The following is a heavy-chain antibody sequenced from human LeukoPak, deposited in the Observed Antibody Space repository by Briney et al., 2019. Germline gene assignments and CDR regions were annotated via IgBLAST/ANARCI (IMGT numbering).Heavy chain of an antibody. CDR1: GYTFTAYY. V-gene: IGHV1-2*02. CDR3: AREREISYGSGRYTLSNWFDP. Sequence: ASVKVSCKASGYTFTAYYIHWVRQAPGQGLQWMGWINPNSGGTNYAQKFQGRVTMTRDTSISTAYMELSRLRSDDTALYYCAREREISYGSGRYTLSNWFDPWGQGTLVTVSS. D-gene: IGHD3-10*01. J-gene: IGHJ5*02. CDR2: INPNSGGT.